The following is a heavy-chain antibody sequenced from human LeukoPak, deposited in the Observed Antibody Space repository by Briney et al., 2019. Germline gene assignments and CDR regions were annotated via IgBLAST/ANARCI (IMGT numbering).Heavy chain of an antibody. J-gene: IGHJ4*02. CDR1: GYTFTSFD. Sequence: VASVKVSCKASGYTFTSFDINWVRQATGQGLEWMGWMNPNSGNTGYAQKFQGRVTMTRNTSISTAYMELSSLRSEDTAVYYCARGLGRTLMVTRGGVHFDYWGQGTLVTVSS. CDR2: MNPNSGNT. D-gene: IGHD5-18*01. CDR3: ARGLGRTLMVTRGGVHFDY. V-gene: IGHV1-8*01.